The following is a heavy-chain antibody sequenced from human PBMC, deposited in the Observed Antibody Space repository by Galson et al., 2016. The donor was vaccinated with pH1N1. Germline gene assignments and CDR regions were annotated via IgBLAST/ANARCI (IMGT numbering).Heavy chain of an antibody. CDR2: ISGSGGDT. V-gene: IGHV3-23*01. D-gene: IGHD3-10*02. CDR3: ARDNLRGSGSPDASDV. CDR1: GFTFSSYA. J-gene: IGHJ3*01. Sequence: SLRLSCAASGFTFSSYAMSWVRQAPGKGLEWVSAISGSGGDTYFADSVQGRSTISRDNSKNTLYLQMNTLRAEDTAVYYCARDNLRGSGSPDASDVWGQGTMVTVSS.